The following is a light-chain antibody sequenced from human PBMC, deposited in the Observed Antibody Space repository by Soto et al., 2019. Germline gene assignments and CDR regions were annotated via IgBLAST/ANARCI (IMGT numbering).Light chain of an antibody. Sequence: EIVLTQSPGTLSFSPGERATLSYRASQSVSSNSLAWYQQIPGQAPRLLIYGASSRATGIPDRFSGSGSGTDFTLTISRLEPEDFAVYYCQQYNNWPRTFGQGTKVDIK. CDR1: QSVSSNS. J-gene: IGKJ1*01. CDR3: QQYNNWPRT. CDR2: GAS. V-gene: IGKV3-20*01.